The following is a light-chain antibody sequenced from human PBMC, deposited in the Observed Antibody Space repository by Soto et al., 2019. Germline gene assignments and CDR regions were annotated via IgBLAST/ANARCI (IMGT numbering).Light chain of an antibody. Sequence: EIVLTQSPGTLSLSPGERATLSCRASQSVSSSYLAWYQQKPGQAPRLLIYDASSRATGIPDRFSGSGSGTDFTLIISRLEPEDFAVYYCQQYGSPPITFSQGTRLEIK. V-gene: IGKV3-20*01. J-gene: IGKJ5*01. CDR3: QQYGSPPIT. CDR1: QSVSSSY. CDR2: DAS.